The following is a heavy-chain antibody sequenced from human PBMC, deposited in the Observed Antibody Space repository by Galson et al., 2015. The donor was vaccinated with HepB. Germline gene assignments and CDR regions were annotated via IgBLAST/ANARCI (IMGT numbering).Heavy chain of an antibody. CDR2: IKSKTYGETT. J-gene: IGHJ4*02. V-gene: IGHV3-15*01. D-gene: IGHD5-24*01. CDR1: GFTFSNAW. CDR3: ATGEDGHSY. Sequence: SLRLSCAASGFTFSNAWMNWVRQAPGKGLEWVGRIKSKTYGETTDYAAHVKGRFTISRDDSKKTLYLQMNNLKTEDTAVFYGATGEDGHSYWGQGTLVTVSA.